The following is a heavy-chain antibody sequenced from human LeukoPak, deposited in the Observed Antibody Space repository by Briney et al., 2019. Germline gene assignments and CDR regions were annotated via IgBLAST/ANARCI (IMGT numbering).Heavy chain of an antibody. Sequence: PSETLSLTRTVSGASMSSHYWTWIRQDPGTGLEWIGNIYYTGTTSYNPALESRVTISLDTSNNQFSLKLTSVTAADTAVYYCAKEGGPARPGLDSWGQGTLVTVSS. CDR3: AKEGGPARPGLDS. CDR1: GASMSSHY. V-gene: IGHV4-59*11. J-gene: IGHJ4*02. D-gene: IGHD6-6*01. CDR2: IYYTGTT.